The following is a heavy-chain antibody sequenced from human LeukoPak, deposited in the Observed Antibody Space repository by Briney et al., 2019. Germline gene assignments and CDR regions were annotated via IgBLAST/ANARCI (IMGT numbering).Heavy chain of an antibody. J-gene: IGHJ5*02. CDR3: AKGAGGFSYYNWFDP. Sequence: SETLSLTCTVSGGSISSSPYYWGWIRQPPGKGLEWIGSIYYSGTTHYNPSLESRVTISVDTSKNQFSLKQASVTAADTAIYYCAKGAGGFSYYNWFDPWGQGTLVTVSS. D-gene: IGHD5-18*01. CDR1: GGSISSSPYY. CDR2: IYYSGTT. V-gene: IGHV4-39*07.